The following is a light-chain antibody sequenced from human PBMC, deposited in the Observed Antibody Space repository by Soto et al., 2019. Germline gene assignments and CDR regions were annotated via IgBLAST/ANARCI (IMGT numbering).Light chain of an antibody. V-gene: IGKV1-5*03. CDR3: QHYNSYSEA. J-gene: IGKJ1*01. Sequence: DIQMTQSPSTLSGSVGDRVTITCRASQTISSWLAWYQQKPGKAPKLLSYKASTLKSGVPSRFSGSGSGTEFPLTISSLQPDDFATYYSQHYNSYSEAFGQGTKVELK. CDR1: QTISSW. CDR2: KAS.